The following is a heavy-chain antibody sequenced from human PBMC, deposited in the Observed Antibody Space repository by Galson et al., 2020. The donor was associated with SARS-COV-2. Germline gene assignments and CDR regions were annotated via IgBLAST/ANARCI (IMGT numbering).Heavy chain of an antibody. CDR1: EFTVTDTY. CDR3: ATSSLRWGPDAFDI. Sequence: GGSLRLSCAVSEFTVTDTYIGWGRQAPGKGLEWVAIIDRNDNIFYADSVRGRFTISRDNSKNSLDLQMNFLRPEDTALYYCATSSLRWGPDAFDIWGRGIVVTVSS. V-gene: IGHV3-53*01. J-gene: IGHJ3*02. D-gene: IGHD3-3*01. CDR2: IDRNDNI.